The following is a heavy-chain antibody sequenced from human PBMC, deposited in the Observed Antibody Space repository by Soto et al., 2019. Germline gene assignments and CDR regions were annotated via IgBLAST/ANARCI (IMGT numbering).Heavy chain of an antibody. V-gene: IGHV4-4*02. CDR3: AYSTGWYRLHL. D-gene: IGHD6-19*01. Sequence: QVQLQESGPGLVKPSGTLSLTCDVSGDSISSSRWWTWVRQPPGKGLEWVGDSFHTGNTNYNPSLKSRGTISVDKSKNQFSLKLTSVTAADTAVYYCAYSTGWYRLHLWGQGTLVTVSS. CDR1: GDSISSSRW. CDR2: SFHTGNT. J-gene: IGHJ3*01.